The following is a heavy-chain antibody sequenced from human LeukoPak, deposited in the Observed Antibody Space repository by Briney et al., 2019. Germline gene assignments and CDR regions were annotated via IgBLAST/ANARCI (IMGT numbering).Heavy chain of an antibody. CDR1: GGTFSSYA. D-gene: IGHD2-15*01. CDR2: IIPIFGTA. J-gene: IGHJ4*02. Sequence: ASVKVSCKASGGTFSSYAISWVRQAPGQGLEWMGGIIPIFGTANYAQKFQGRVTITTDEPTSTAYMELSSLRSEDTAVYYCAVQGRYCSGGSCYYFDYWGQGTLVTVSS. V-gene: IGHV1-69*05. CDR3: AVQGRYCSGGSCYYFDY.